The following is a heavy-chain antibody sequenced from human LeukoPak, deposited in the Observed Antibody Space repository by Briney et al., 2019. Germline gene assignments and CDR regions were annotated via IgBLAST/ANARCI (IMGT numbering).Heavy chain of an antibody. CDR3: AKVEYSGWPKYYYYYVDV. CDR2: ISGGGGST. Sequence: PGGSLRLSCAASGFTFSSYWMHWVRQAPGKGLVWVSVISGGGGSTNFADSVKGRFTISRDNSKNTLYLQMSSLRAEDTAVYYCAKVEYSGWPKYYYYYVDVWGKGTTVTVSS. CDR1: GFTFSSYW. V-gene: IGHV3-23*01. D-gene: IGHD6-19*01. J-gene: IGHJ6*03.